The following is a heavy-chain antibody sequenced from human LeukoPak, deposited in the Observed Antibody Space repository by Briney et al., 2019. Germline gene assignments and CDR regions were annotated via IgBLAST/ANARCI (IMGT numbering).Heavy chain of an antibody. CDR3: ARDSFSMGYNWFDP. Sequence: GASVTVSCKASGYTFTGYYMHWVRQAPGQGLEWMGRINPNSGGTNYAQKFQGRVTMTRGTSISTAYMELSRLRSDDTAVYYCARDSFSMGYNWFDPWGQGTLVTVSS. D-gene: IGHD2-2*01. J-gene: IGHJ5*02. CDR2: INPNSGGT. V-gene: IGHV1-2*06. CDR1: GYTFTGYY.